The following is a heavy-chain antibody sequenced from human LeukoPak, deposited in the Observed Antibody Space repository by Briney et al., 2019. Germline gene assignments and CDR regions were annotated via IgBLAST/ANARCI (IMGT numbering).Heavy chain of an antibody. J-gene: IGHJ5*02. V-gene: IGHV1-24*01. CDR3: ATADYGDYLDP. CDR1: GYTLTELS. D-gene: IGHD4-17*01. Sequence: ASVKISRKVSGYTLTELSMHWVRQAPGKGLEWMGGFDPEDGETIYAQKFQGRVTMTEDTSTDTAYMELSSLRSEDTAVYYCATADYGDYLDPWGQGTLVTVSS. CDR2: FDPEDGET.